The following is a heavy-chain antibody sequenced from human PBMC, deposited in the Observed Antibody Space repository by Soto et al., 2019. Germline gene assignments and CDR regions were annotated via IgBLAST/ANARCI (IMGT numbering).Heavy chain of an antibody. V-gene: IGHV3-30*18. CDR3: AKDLGSGSYLFDAFDI. Sequence: LSLSCAASGFTFSNYGMHWVRQAPGKGLEWVAVISYDGSNKYYADSVKGRFTISRDNSKNTLYLQMNSLRAEDTAVYYCAKDLGSGSYLFDAFDIWGQGTMVTVSS. D-gene: IGHD1-26*01. CDR1: GFTFSNYG. J-gene: IGHJ3*02. CDR2: ISYDGSNK.